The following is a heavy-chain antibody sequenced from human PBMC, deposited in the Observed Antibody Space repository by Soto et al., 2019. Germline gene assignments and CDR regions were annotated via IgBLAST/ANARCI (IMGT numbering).Heavy chain of an antibody. J-gene: IGHJ5*02. CDR3: ARHPSEFWFDL. Sequence: SETLSLTCTVSGGSISSSSYFWGWIRQPPGKGLEWIGSIYYSGSTYYNPSLKSRVTVSVDTSKNQFSLKLSSVTAADTAVYYCARHPSEFWFDLWGQGTLVTV. D-gene: IGHD1-26*01. CDR1: GGSISSSSYF. CDR2: IYYSGST. V-gene: IGHV4-39*01.